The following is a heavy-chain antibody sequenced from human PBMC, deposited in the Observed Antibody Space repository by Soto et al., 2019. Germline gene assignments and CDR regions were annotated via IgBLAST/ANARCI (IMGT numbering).Heavy chain of an antibody. CDR3: AADPLYIVGATNDYYYYGMDV. CDR2: IVVGSGNT. CDR1: GFTFTSSA. J-gene: IGHJ6*02. D-gene: IGHD1-26*01. V-gene: IGHV1-58*01. Sequence: SVKVSCKASGFTFTSSAVQWVRQARGQRLEWIGWIVVGSGNTDYAQKFQERVTITRDMSTSTAYMELSSLRSEDTAVYYCAADPLYIVGATNDYYYYGMDVWGQGTTVTVSS.